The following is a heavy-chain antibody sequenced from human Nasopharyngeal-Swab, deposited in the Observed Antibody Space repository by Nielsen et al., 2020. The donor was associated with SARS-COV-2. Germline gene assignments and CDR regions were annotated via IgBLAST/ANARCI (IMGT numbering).Heavy chain of an antibody. CDR2: LSYDGRNN. J-gene: IGHJ4*02. D-gene: IGHD7-27*01. V-gene: IGHV3-30*03. Sequence: GESLKISCAASGFTFSTYGMHWVRQAPGKGLEWVAILSYDGRNNYYGDSVKGRFTISRDNSKNTLYLQMNSLRSEDTAVYYCARGGTGGYEFDFWGQGTLVTVSS. CDR1: GFTFSTYG. CDR3: ARGGTGGYEFDF.